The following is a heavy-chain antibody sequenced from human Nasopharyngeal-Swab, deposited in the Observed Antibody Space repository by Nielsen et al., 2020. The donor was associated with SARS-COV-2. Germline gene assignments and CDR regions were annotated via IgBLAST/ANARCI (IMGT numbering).Heavy chain of an antibody. CDR2: INAGNGNT. CDR3: ARAVYSSSPNAVGY. D-gene: IGHD6-6*01. J-gene: IGHJ4*02. V-gene: IGHV1-3*01. Sequence: WVRQAPGQRLEWMGWINAGNGNTKYSQKFQGRVTITRDTSASTAYMGLSSLRSEDTAVYYCARAVYSSSPNAVGYWGQGTLVTVSS.